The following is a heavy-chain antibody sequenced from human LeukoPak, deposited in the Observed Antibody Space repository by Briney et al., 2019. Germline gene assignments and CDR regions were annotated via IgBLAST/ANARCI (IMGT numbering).Heavy chain of an antibody. CDR2: IYYSGST. J-gene: IGHJ4*02. CDR3: ARSRVGSSWYYFDY. D-gene: IGHD6-13*01. Sequence: SETLSLTCTVSGASISSYYWSWIRQPPGKGLEWIGYIYYSGSTNYNPSLKSRVTISVDTSKNQFSLKLSSVTAADTAVYYCARSRVGSSWYYFDYWGQGTLVTVSS. CDR1: GASISSYY. V-gene: IGHV4-59*01.